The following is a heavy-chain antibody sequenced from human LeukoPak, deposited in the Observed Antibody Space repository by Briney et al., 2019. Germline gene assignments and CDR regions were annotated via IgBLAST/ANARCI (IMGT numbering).Heavy chain of an antibody. V-gene: IGHV3-23*01. D-gene: IGHD3-10*01. CDR3: AKGTLSASGTFDY. Sequence: GECLRLSCAASGFTFSSYAMTWVRQAPGKGLEWVSTISSSSSGAYYADSVKGRFTISRDNSRSTLYLQMNSLRAEDTAVYYCAKGTLSASGTFDYWGQGTLVTVSS. J-gene: IGHJ4*02. CDR2: ISSSSSGA. CDR1: GFTFSSYA.